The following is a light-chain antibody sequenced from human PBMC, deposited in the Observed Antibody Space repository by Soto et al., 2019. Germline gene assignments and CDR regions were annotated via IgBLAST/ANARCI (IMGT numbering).Light chain of an antibody. CDR1: SSNIGSNY. V-gene: IGLV1-47*01. CDR3: AAWDDSLSGDVV. Sequence: QSVLTQPPSASGTPGQRGTISCSGSSSNIGSNYVYWYQQLPGTAPKLLIYRNNQRPSGVPDRFSGSKSGTSASLAISGLRSEDEADYYCAAWDDSLSGDVVFGGGTKLTVL. J-gene: IGLJ2*01. CDR2: RNN.